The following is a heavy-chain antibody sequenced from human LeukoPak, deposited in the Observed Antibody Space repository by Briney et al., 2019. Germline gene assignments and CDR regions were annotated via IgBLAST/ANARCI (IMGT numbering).Heavy chain of an antibody. CDR3: ARGITMIFPDAFDI. CDR2: IIPIFGTA. J-gene: IGHJ3*02. D-gene: IGHD3-22*01. CDR1: GGTFSSYA. Sequence: SVKVSCKASGGTFSSYAVSWVRQAPGQGLEWMGGIIPIFGTANYAQKFQGRVTITTDESTSTAYMELSSLRSEDTAVYYCARGITMIFPDAFDIWGQGTMVTVSS. V-gene: IGHV1-69*05.